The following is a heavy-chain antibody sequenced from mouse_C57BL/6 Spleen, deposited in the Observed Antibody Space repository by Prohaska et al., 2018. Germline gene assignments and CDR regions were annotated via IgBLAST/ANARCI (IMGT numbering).Heavy chain of an antibody. V-gene: IGHV11-2*01. CDR2: IKYDGSAI. D-gene: IGHD2-1*01. CDR3: MRYGNHWYFDV. J-gene: IGHJ1*03. CDR1: GFTFSGFW. Sequence: EVQLLETGGGLVQPGGSRGLSCEGSGFTFSGFWMSWVRQTPGKTLEWIGDIKYDGSAINYAPSIKDRFTIFRDNDKSTLYLQMSNVRSEDTATYFCMRYGNHWYFDVWGTGTTVTVSS.